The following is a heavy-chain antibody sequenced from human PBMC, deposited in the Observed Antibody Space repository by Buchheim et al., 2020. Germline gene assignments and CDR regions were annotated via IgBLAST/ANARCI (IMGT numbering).Heavy chain of an antibody. CDR3: AKDLSGSYWSADY. CDR2: ISSDGSKY. D-gene: IGHD1-26*01. Sequence: QVQLVEYGGGVVQPGRSLRLSCAASGFTFTSSGMHWGRQAPGKGLAGLEVISSDGSKYYYADSVKGRFTISRDNSMNTMYLEMNRLRAEDTAVYYCAKDLSGSYWSADYWGQGTL. CDR1: GFTFTSSG. V-gene: IGHV3-30*18. J-gene: IGHJ4*02.